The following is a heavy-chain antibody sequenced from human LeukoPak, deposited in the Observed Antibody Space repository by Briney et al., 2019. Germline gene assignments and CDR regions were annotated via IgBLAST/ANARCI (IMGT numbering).Heavy chain of an antibody. V-gene: IGHV3-33*01. D-gene: IGHD3-10*01. CDR2: IWYDGSNK. CDR1: GFTFSSYG. Sequence: GRSLRLSCAASGFTFSSYGMHWVRQAPGKGLEWVAVIWYDGSNKYYADSVKGRFTISRDNSKNTLYLQMNSLRAEDTAVYYCARGDYYGSGSYYFRFDYWGQGTLVTVSS. J-gene: IGHJ4*02. CDR3: ARGDYYGSGSYYFRFDY.